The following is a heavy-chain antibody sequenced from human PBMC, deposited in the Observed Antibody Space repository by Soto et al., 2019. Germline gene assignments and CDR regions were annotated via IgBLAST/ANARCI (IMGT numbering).Heavy chain of an antibody. CDR2: IYYSGST. V-gene: IGHV4-39*02. CDR3: AREAAPQPLRGDYFDY. CDR1: GGSISSSSYY. D-gene: IGHD3-10*01. J-gene: IGHJ4*02. Sequence: KTSETLSLTCTVSGGSISSSSYYWGWIRQPPGKGLEWIGSIYYSGSTYYNPSLKSRVTISVDTSKNQFSLKLSSVTAADTAVYYCAREAAPQPLRGDYFDYWGQGTLVTVSS.